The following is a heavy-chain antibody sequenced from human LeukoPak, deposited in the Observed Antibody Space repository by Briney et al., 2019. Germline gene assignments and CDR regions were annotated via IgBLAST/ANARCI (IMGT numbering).Heavy chain of an antibody. J-gene: IGHJ4*02. V-gene: IGHV4-39*07. CDR3: AKMPVGL. Sequence: SETLSLTCSVSGGYIITSDHYWGWIRQPPGKGLEWIGSIYYTGSTSTNPFFKSRVTLSVDTSKNQFSLNLTSVTAADTAVYYCAKMPVGLWGQGTLVTVSS. CDR1: GGYIITSDHY. D-gene: IGHD3/OR15-3a*01. CDR2: IYYTGST.